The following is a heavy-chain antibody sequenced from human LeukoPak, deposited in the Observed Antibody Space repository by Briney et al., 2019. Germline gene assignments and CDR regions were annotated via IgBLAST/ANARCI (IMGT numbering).Heavy chain of an antibody. D-gene: IGHD1-1*01. J-gene: IGHJ4*02. CDR2: INHSGST. CDR3: ARVLIRTGIVDY. CDR1: GGSFSGYY. V-gene: IGHV4-34*01. Sequence: PLETLSLACAVYGGSFSGYYWSWIRQPPGKGLEWIGEINHSGSTNYNPSLKSRVTISVDTSKNQSSLKLSSVTAADTAVYYCARVLIRTGIVDYWGQGTLVTVSS.